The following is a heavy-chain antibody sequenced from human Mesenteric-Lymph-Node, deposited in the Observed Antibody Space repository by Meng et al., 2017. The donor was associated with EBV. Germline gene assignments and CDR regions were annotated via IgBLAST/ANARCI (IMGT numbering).Heavy chain of an antibody. D-gene: IGHD2-21*01. Sequence: QVQLVESGGXLVKPGGSXRLPGAASGFIFSDYYMSWIRQAPGKGLEWVSYISSSGTNIYYADSVKGRFTISRDNAENSLYLQMNSLRADDTAVYYCARSGVIGAAYSFDYWGQGTLVTVSS. V-gene: IGHV3-11*01. J-gene: IGHJ4*02. CDR3: ARSGVIGAAYSFDY. CDR1: GFIFSDYY. CDR2: ISSSGTNI.